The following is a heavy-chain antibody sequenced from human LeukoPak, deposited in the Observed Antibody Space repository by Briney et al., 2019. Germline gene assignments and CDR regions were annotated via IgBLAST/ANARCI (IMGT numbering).Heavy chain of an antibody. D-gene: IGHD3-10*01. CDR2: ISGGGDGI. V-gene: IGHV3-23*01. J-gene: IGHJ4*02. Sequence: GRSLRLSCAASGFTFSSYAMSWVRQAPGKGLEWVSVISGGGDGIYYADSVKGRFTISRDNSKNTLYLQMNSLRAEDTAAYYCARWETMERGDYWGQGTLVTVSS. CDR1: GFTFSSYA. CDR3: ARWETMERGDY.